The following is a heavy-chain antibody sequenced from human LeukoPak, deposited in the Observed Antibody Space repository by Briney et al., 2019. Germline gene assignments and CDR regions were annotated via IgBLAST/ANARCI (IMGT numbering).Heavy chain of an antibody. CDR3: AKEFGEGYGDDYYYYGMDV. Sequence: GGSLRLSCAASGFTFDDYGMSWVRQAPGKGLEWVSGINWNGGNTGYADSVKGRFTISRDNAKNSLYLQMNSLRAEDTALYYCAKEFGEGYGDDYYYYGMDVWGQGTTVTVSS. CDR2: INWNGGNT. D-gene: IGHD4-17*01. J-gene: IGHJ6*02. CDR1: GFTFDDYG. V-gene: IGHV3-20*04.